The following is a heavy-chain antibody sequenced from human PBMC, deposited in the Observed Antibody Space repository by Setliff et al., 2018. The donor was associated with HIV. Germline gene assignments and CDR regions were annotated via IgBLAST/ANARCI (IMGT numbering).Heavy chain of an antibody. V-gene: IGHV1-18*01. CDR1: GYTFLSYG. Sequence: ASVKVSCKASGYTFLSYGISWVRQAPGQGLERMGWISAYNGNTNSAQMLQGRVTMTTDTSTSTAYMELRSLTSDDTAVYYCARGGYCSGGSCYPLNDYFYYMDVWGKGTTVTVSS. CDR3: ARGGYCSGGSCYPLNDYFYYMDV. CDR2: ISAYNGNT. J-gene: IGHJ6*03. D-gene: IGHD2-15*01.